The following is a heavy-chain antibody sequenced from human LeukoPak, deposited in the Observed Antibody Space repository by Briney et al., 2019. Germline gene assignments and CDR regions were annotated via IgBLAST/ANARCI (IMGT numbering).Heavy chain of an antibody. D-gene: IGHD3-10*01. CDR1: GYTFSTYD. CDR3: VRRVRITLIGGSFITREYWFDP. Sequence: ASVRVSCKASGYTFSTYDINWVRQASGHGLEWMGWMNPNSGDTDYAQQFQGRVTMSRNTSINTAYLELRSLRSEDTAVYYCVRRVRITLIGGSFITREYWFDPWGQGTQVTVSS. CDR2: MNPNSGDT. J-gene: IGHJ5*02. V-gene: IGHV1-8*01.